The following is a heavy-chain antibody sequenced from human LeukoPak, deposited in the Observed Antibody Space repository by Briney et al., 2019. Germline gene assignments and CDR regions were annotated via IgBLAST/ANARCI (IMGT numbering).Heavy chain of an antibody. D-gene: IGHD2-2*01. J-gene: IGHJ5*02. CDR3: AREIKYCSSTSCYGRFDP. Sequence: SQTLSLTCTVSGGSISSGGYYWSWTRQHPGKGLEWIGYIYYSGSTYYNPSLKSRVTISVDTSKNQFSLKLSSVTAADTAVYYCAREIKYCSSTSCYGRFDPWGQGTLVTVSS. CDR2: IYYSGST. CDR1: GGSISSGGYY. V-gene: IGHV4-31*03.